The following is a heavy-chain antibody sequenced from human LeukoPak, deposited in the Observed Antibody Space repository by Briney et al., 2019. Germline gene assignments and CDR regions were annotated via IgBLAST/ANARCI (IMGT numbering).Heavy chain of an antibody. J-gene: IGHJ4*02. Sequence: GGSLRLSCAASGFTFSSYGMHWVRQAPGKVLEWVAFIRYDGSNKYYADSVKGRFTISRDNSKNTLYLQMNSLRAEDTAVYYCAKDTRSCSGGSCYSPGGLFYWGQGTLVTVSS. CDR3: AKDTRSCSGGSCYSPGGLFY. D-gene: IGHD2-15*01. CDR2: IRYDGSNK. V-gene: IGHV3-30*02. CDR1: GFTFSSYG.